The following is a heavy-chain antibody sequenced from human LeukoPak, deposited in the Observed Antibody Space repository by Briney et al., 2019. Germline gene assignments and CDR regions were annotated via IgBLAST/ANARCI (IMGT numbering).Heavy chain of an antibody. CDR2: INHSGST. Sequence: SETLSLTCAVYGGFFSGYYWSWIRQPPGKGLEWIGEINHSGSTNYNPSLKSRVTISVDTSKNQFSLKLSSVTAADTAVYYCARSYCSSTSCYAAYYYYMDVWGKGTTVTVSS. D-gene: IGHD2-2*01. CDR1: GGFFSGYY. CDR3: ARSYCSSTSCYAAYYYYMDV. J-gene: IGHJ6*03. V-gene: IGHV4-34*01.